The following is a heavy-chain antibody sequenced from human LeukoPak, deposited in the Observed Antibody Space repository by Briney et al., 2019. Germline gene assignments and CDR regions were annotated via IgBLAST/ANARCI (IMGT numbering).Heavy chain of an antibody. CDR1: GGSISSGGYS. CDR2: IYYSGST. Sequence: PSETLSLTCAVSGGSISSGGYSWSWIRQPPGKGLEWIGYIYYSGSTYYNPSLKSRVTISVDTSKNQFSLKLSSVTAADTAVYYCARSHSGYPNYNYYMDVWGKGTTVTVSS. V-gene: IGHV4-30-4*07. J-gene: IGHJ6*03. D-gene: IGHD3-10*01. CDR3: ARSHSGYPNYNYYMDV.